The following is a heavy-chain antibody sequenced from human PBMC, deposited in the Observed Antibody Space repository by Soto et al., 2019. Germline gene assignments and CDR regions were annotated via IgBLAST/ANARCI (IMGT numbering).Heavy chain of an antibody. D-gene: IGHD3-10*01. J-gene: IGHJ4*02. CDR3: ARAGENHGSGTFSPPLRYYFNS. V-gene: IGHV1-46*01. CDR1: GYTFTTHY. Sequence: QVQLVQSGTEVKKPGASVNVSCKASGYTFTTHYMHWVRQAPGQGLEWMGIINPSGGRTTYALKFQGRVTMTSDTSTNTVYVELTSLRSEDMAIYFCARAGENHGSGTFSPPLRYYFNSWGQGTLVTVSS. CDR2: INPSGGRT.